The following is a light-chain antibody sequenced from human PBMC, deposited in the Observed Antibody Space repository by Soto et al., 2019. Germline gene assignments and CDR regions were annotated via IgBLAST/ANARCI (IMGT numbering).Light chain of an antibody. J-gene: IGLJ1*01. CDR2: EGS. Sequence: QSVLTQPASVSGSPGQSITISCTGTSSDVGSYNLVSWYQQHPGKVPKFMIYEGSKRPSGVSNRFSGSKSGNTASLTVSGLQAEDEADYYCCSYAGRSTPYVFGTGTKVHRP. CDR3: CSYAGRSTPYV. V-gene: IGLV2-23*01. CDR1: SSDVGSYNL.